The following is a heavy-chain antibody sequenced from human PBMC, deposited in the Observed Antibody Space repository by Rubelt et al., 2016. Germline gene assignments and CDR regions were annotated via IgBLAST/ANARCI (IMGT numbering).Heavy chain of an antibody. CDR2: ISGSATGT. CDR3: AKDSSGWYIDY. Sequence: EVQLVESGGGLVQPGGSLRLSCAASGFIFSSYAMNWVRQAPGKGLEWVSAISGSATGTYYSDSVKGRFTISRDNSKNTLYMQMNSLRAEDTAVYYCAKDSSGWYIDYWGQGTLVTVSS. CDR1: GFIFSSYA. D-gene: IGHD6-19*01. J-gene: IGHJ4*02. V-gene: IGHV3-23*04.